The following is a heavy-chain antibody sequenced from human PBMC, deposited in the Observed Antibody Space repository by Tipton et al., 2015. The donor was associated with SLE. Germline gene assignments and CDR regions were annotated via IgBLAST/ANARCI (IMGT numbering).Heavy chain of an antibody. CDR3: SRSPSRTLDRYYADY. J-gene: IGHJ4*02. V-gene: IGHV5-51*03. Sequence: VQLVQSGAEMKKSGEPLKISCKTSGYSFTEYWISWVRQTPGKGLEWMGIIYPGDSDTRYSPSFRAQVTISADNSLRAAYLQWNSLKASDTAMYYCSRSPSRTLDRYYADYWGQGTPVIVSS. CDR2: IYPGDSDT. D-gene: IGHD3-3*01. CDR1: GYSFTEYW.